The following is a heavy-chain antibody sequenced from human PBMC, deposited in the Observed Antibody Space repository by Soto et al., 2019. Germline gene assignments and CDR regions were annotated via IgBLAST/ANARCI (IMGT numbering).Heavy chain of an antibody. Sequence: SVKVSCKASGATFSRYSFTWVRQAPGQGLEWMGGIIPIIGTANYAQKFQGRVTMTTDTSTSTAYMELRSLRSDDTAVYYCARDLEYLSNWFDPWGQGTLVTVSS. J-gene: IGHJ5*02. CDR3: ARDLEYLSNWFDP. CDR1: GATFSRYS. CDR2: IIPIIGTA. V-gene: IGHV1-69*16. D-gene: IGHD2-2*01.